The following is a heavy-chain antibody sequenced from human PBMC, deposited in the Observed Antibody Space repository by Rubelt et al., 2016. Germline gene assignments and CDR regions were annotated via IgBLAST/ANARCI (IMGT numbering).Heavy chain of an antibody. V-gene: IGHV4-59*07. D-gene: IGHD3-10*01. Sequence: GPGLVRDRVSEGLTCTVSGGSISSYYWSWIRQPPGKGLEWIGYIYYSGSTNYNPSLKSRVTISVDTSKNQFSLRLSSVTAADTAVYYCARINPFNYGSGRGSTPVDYWGRGTLVTVPS. CDR2: IYYSGST. J-gene: IGHJ4*02. CDR1: GGSISSYY. CDR3: ARINPFNYGSGRGSTPVDY.